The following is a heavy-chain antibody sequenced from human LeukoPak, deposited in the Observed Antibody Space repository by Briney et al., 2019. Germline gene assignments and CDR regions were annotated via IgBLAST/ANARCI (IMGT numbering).Heavy chain of an antibody. CDR3: AKENYCSGGSCYRSSRLRGAFDI. CDR2: IRYDGSNK. D-gene: IGHD2-15*01. J-gene: IGHJ3*02. V-gene: IGHV3-30*02. CDR1: GFTFSSYG. Sequence: GGSLRLSCAASGFTFSSYGMHWVRQAPGKGLEWVAFIRYDGSNKYYADSVKGRFTISRDNSKNTLYLQMSSLRAEDTAVYYCAKENYCSGGSCYRSSRLRGAFDIWGQGTMVTVSS.